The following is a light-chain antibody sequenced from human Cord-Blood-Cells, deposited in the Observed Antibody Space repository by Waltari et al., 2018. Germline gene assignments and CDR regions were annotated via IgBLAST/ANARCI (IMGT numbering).Light chain of an antibody. CDR1: SSDVGSYNL. Sequence: QSALTQPASVSGSPGQSITISCTGTSSDVGSYNLVSWYQQHPGQAPKLMLYEGSKRPSGVSNRFSGSKSGNTASLTISGLQAEDEADYYCCSYAGSSTWVFGGGTKLTVL. CDR3: CSYAGSSTWV. CDR2: EGS. V-gene: IGLV2-23*01. J-gene: IGLJ3*02.